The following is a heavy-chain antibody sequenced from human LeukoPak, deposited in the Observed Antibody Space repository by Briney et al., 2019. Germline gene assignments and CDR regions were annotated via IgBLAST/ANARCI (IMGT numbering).Heavy chain of an antibody. J-gene: IGHJ5*02. CDR2: IDTYSGKT. CDR3: ARDRGIAEADSFDP. Sequence: ASVKVSCKASVYTYTTDGISWVRQAPGQGLEWMGWIDTYSGKTNYAQKFQGRVTMTSDTSTSTAYMELRSLRSDDTAVYYCARDRGIAEADSFDPWSQGTLVTVSS. D-gene: IGHD6-13*01. CDR1: VYTYTTDG. V-gene: IGHV1-18*01.